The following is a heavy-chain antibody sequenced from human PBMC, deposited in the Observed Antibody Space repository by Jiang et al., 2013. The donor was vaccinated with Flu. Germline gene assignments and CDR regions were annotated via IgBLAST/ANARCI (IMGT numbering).Heavy chain of an antibody. CDR1: TFIDYW. D-gene: IGHD6-19*01. Sequence: TFIDYWITWVRQMPGTGLEWSGRISPGDSFTKYSPSFEGHVTISADKSISTAYLQWSSLTASDTAIYYCVRHAFGYSGWHYFDSWGQGTLVTVSS. CDR3: VRHAFGYSGWHYFDS. V-gene: IGHV5-10-1*01. J-gene: IGHJ4*02. CDR2: ISPGDSFT.